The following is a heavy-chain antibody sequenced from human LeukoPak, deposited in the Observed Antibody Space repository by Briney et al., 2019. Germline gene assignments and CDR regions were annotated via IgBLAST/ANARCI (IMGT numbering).Heavy chain of an antibody. D-gene: IGHD1-26*01. CDR3: ARRRDSGSLQHFDY. J-gene: IGHJ4*02. Sequence: GGSLRLSCAASGFTFSSYSMNWVRQAPGKGLEWVSSISSSSSYIYYADSVKGRFTISRDNAKNTLYLQMNSLRAEDTAVYYCARRRDSGSLQHFDYWGQGTLVTVSS. CDR1: GFTFSSYS. V-gene: IGHV3-21*04. CDR2: ISSSSSYI.